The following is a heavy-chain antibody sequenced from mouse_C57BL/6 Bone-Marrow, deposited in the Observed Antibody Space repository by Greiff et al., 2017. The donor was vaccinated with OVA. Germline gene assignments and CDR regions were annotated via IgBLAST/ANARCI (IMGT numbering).Heavy chain of an antibody. V-gene: IGHV1-53*01. D-gene: IGHD1-1*01. Sequence: VQLQQSGTVLARPGASVKMSCKTSGYTFTSYWMHWVKQRPGQGLEWIGNINPSNGGTNYNEKFKSKATLTVDKSSSTAYMQLSSLTSEDSAVYYCARYINPHYYGSFDYWGQGTTLTVSS. CDR1: GYTFTSYW. CDR3: ARYINPHYYGSFDY. CDR2: INPSNGGT. J-gene: IGHJ2*01.